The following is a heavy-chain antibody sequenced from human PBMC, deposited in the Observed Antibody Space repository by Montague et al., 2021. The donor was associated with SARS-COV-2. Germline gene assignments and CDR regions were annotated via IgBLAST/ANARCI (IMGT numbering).Heavy chain of an antibody. V-gene: IGHV3-74*01. D-gene: IGHD4-17*01. CDR1: GFTFSSYW. Sequence: SLRLSCAASGFTFSSYWMHWVCQAPGKGLVWVSRINSDGSSTSYADSVKGRFAISRDNAKNTLYLQMNSLRAEDTAVYYCARDTVRDYGDSGDYWGQGTLVTVSS. CDR3: ARDTVRDYGDSGDY. CDR2: INSDGSST. J-gene: IGHJ4*02.